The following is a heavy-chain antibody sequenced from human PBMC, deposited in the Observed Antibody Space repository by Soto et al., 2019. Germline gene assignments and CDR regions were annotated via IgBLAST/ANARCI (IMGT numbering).Heavy chain of an antibody. J-gene: IGHJ3*02. CDR3: AKKGYCSSTSCLFDAFDI. V-gene: IGHV3-23*01. D-gene: IGHD2-2*01. CDR2: ISGSGGST. Sequence: EVQLLESGGGLVQPGGSLRLSCAASGFTFSSYAMSWVRQAPGKRLEWVSAISGSGGSTYYADSVKGRFTISRDNSKNTLYLQMNSLRAEDTAVYYCAKKGYCSSTSCLFDAFDIWGQGTMVTVSS. CDR1: GFTFSSYA.